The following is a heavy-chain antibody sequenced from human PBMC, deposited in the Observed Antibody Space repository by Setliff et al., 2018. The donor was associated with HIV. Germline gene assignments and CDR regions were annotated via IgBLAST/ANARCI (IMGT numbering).Heavy chain of an antibody. CDR3: ARAVHSPSTYYYVFDY. CDR1: GGSLANYY. CDR2: IADSGAT. V-gene: IGHV4-34*01. J-gene: IGHJ4*02. D-gene: IGHD3-22*01. Sequence: SETLSLTCAVYGGSLANYYWSWFRQSPGKGLEWIGEIADSGATDYNPSLKSRVIISLDTSKKQFSLKLNSVTAADTAVYYCARAVHSPSTYYYVFDYWGQGTLVTVSS.